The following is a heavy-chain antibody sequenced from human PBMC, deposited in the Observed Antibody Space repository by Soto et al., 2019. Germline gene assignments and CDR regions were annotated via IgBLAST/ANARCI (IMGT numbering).Heavy chain of an antibody. CDR2: MNPNSANT. Sequence: QVQLVQSGAEVKKPGASVKVSCKASGYTFTSYDINWVRQATGQGLEWMGWMNPNSANTGHAQKLQGRVTITRNSSISTAYMGLSRLRTEDTAVDYWAREGVRGMDVWGQGTTVTVSS. D-gene: IGHD3-16*01. J-gene: IGHJ6*02. V-gene: IGHV1-8*01. CDR1: GYTFTSYD. CDR3: AREGVRGMDV.